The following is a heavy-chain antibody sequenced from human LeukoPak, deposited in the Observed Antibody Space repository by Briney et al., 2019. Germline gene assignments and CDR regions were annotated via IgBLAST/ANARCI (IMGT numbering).Heavy chain of an antibody. CDR3: ARGAVAGTFEFDP. D-gene: IGHD6-19*01. J-gene: IGHJ5*02. Sequence: GSLRLSCAASGFTFSSYDMHCVRQATGKGLEWVSAIGTAGDTYYPGSVKGRFTISRENAKNSLYLQINSLRAGDTAVYYCARGAVAGTFEFDPWGQGTLVTVSS. CDR1: GFTFSSYD. CDR2: IGTAGDT. V-gene: IGHV3-13*01.